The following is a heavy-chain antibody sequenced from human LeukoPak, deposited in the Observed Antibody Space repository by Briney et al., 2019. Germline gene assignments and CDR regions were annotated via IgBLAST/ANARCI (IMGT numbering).Heavy chain of an antibody. D-gene: IGHD3-10*01. V-gene: IGHV4-34*01. J-gene: IGHJ5*02. CDR2: INHSGST. Sequence: PSETLSLTCAVYGGSFSGYYWGWIRQPPGKGLEWIGEINHSGSTNYNPSLKSRVTISVDTSKNQFSLKLSSVTAADTAVYYCARGGREVWFDPWGQGTLVTVSS. CDR3: ARGGREVWFDP. CDR1: GGSFSGYY.